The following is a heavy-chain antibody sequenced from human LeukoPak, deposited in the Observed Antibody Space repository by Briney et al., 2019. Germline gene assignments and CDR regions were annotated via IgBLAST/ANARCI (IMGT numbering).Heavy chain of an antibody. J-gene: IGHJ4*02. Sequence: PGGSLRLSCAASGFTFSSYSMNWVRQAPGKGLEWVSYISSSSSSTIYYADSVKGRFTISRDNAKNSLYLQMNSLRAEDTAVYYCAREALTTVTTVFGYWGQGTLVTVSS. V-gene: IGHV3-48*01. D-gene: IGHD4-17*01. CDR2: ISSSSSSTI. CDR3: AREALTTVTTVFGY. CDR1: GFTFSSYS.